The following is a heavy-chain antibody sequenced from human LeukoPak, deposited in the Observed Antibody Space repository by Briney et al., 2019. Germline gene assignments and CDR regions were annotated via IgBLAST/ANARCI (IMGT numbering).Heavy chain of an antibody. J-gene: IGHJ4*02. CDR3: ARDHYYDSSGYSDY. V-gene: IGHV3-64*01. CDR2: ISSNGGST. D-gene: IGHD3-22*01. Sequence: PGGSLRLSCAASGFTFSSYAMHWDRQAPGKVLEYVSAISSNGGSTYYANSVKGRFTISRDNSKNTLYLQMGSLRAEDMAVYYCARDHYYDSSGYSDYWGQGTLVTVSS. CDR1: GFTFSSYA.